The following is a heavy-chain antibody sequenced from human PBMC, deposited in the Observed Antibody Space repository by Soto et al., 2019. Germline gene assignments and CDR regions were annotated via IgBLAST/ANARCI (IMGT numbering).Heavy chain of an antibody. CDR1: GFTVSSNY. J-gene: IGHJ6*02. V-gene: IGHV3-53*01. CDR3: ARERYCSGGSCYSYGMDV. CDR2: IYSGGST. D-gene: IGHD2-15*01. Sequence: PVGSLRLSCAASGFTVSSNYMSWVRQAPGKGLEWVSVIYSGGSTYYADSVKGRFTISRDNSKNTLYLQMNSLRAEDTAVYYCARERYCSGGSCYSYGMDVWGQGTTVTVS.